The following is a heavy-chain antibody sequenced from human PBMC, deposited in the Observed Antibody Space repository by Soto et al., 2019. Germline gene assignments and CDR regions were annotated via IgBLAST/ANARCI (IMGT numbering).Heavy chain of an antibody. J-gene: IGHJ4*02. Sequence: QVQLQESGPGLVKPSETLSLTCTISGGSVTTGSYYWSWIRQPPVNGLEWIGYIYYSGSIDYNHSLMRRVTISADTSKTQFSLMMSSVTAEDAAVYYCARYSSSSVFAYWGQGILVTVPS. D-gene: IGHD6-6*01. CDR2: IYYSGSI. V-gene: IGHV4-61*01. CDR3: ARYSSSSVFAY. CDR1: GGSVTTGSYY.